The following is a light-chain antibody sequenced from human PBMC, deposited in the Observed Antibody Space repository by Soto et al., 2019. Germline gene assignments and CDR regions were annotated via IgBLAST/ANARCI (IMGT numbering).Light chain of an antibody. CDR2: GAS. V-gene: IGKV3-15*01. CDR1: QSVNSN. Sequence: EIVMTQSPATLSVSPGERATLSCRASQSVNSNLAWYQQKPGQAPRLLIYGASTRATGIPARFSGSGSGTEFTLTISSLQSEDSVVYYCQQYNSWPPKYTFGQGTKLEIK. CDR3: QQYNSWPPKYT. J-gene: IGKJ2*01.